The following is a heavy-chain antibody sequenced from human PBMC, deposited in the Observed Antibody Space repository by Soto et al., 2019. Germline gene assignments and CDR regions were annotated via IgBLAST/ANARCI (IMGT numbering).Heavy chain of an antibody. D-gene: IGHD3-22*01. CDR1: GGTFSSYA. Sequence: QVQLVQSGAEVKKPGSSVKVSCKASGGTFSSYAISWVRQAPGQGLEWKGGIMPIFGTANYAQKFQGRVKSTADESTGTAYMELSSLRSEDTAVYYGAREGDGSSGSYGVMDAFDIWGQGTMVTVSS. V-gene: IGHV1-69*01. CDR3: AREGDGSSGSYGVMDAFDI. CDR2: IMPIFGTA. J-gene: IGHJ3*02.